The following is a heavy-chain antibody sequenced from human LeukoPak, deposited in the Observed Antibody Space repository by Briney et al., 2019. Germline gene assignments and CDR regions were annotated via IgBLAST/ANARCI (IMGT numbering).Heavy chain of an antibody. J-gene: IGHJ4*02. CDR3: ARTIRGYSYGSPVDY. CDR2: ISAYNGNT. CDR1: GYTFTSYG. Sequence: ASVKVSCKASGYTFTSYGISWVRQAPGQGLEWMGWISAYNGNTNYAQKLQGRVTMTTDTSTSTAYMELRRLRSDGTAVYYCARTIRGYSYGSPVDYWGQGTLVTVSS. V-gene: IGHV1-18*04. D-gene: IGHD5-18*01.